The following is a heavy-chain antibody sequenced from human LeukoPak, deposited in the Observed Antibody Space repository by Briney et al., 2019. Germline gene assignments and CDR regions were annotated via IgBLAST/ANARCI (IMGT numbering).Heavy chain of an antibody. CDR1: GGSFSGYY. V-gene: IGHV4-34*01. CDR2: INHSGST. D-gene: IGHD3-22*01. CDR3: ARTAYNYYARLGHFQH. J-gene: IGHJ1*01. Sequence: SETLSLTCAVYGGSFSGYYWSWIRQPPGKGLEWIGEINHSGSTNYNPSLKSRVTISVDTSKNQFSLKLSSVTAADTAVYYCARTAYNYYARLGHFQHWGQGTLVTVSS.